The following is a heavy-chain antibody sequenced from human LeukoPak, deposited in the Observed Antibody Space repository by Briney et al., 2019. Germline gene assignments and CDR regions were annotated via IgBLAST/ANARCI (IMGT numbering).Heavy chain of an antibody. Sequence: GASVKVSCKASGYTFTGYYMHWVRQAPGQGLEWMGWINPNSGGTNYAQKFQGRATMTRDTSISTAYMELSRLRSDDTAVYYCARRSHYYYYMDVWGKGTTVTVSS. CDR3: ARRSHYYYYMDV. J-gene: IGHJ6*03. CDR2: INPNSGGT. CDR1: GYTFTGYY. V-gene: IGHV1-2*02. D-gene: IGHD2-15*01.